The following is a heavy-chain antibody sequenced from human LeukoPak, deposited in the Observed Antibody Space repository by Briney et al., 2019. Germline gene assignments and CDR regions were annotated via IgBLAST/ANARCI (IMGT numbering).Heavy chain of an antibody. CDR2: INWNSGST. CDR1: GFTFDDYG. Sequence: AGGSLRLSCAASGFTFDDYGMSWVRQAPGKGLEWVSGINWNSGSTGYADSVKGRFTISRDNAKNSLYLQMNSLRAEDTALYYCARGNYYDSSGYLYYWGQGTLVTVSS. CDR3: ARGNYYDSSGYLYY. V-gene: IGHV3-20*04. J-gene: IGHJ4*02. D-gene: IGHD3-22*01.